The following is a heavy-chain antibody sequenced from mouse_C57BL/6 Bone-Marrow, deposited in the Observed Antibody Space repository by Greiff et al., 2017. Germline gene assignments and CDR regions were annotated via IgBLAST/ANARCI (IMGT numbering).Heavy chain of an antibody. D-gene: IGHD3-2*02. Sequence: QVQLKQSGPGLVQPSQSLSITCTVSGFSLTSYGVHWVRQSPGKGLEWLGVIWSGGSTDYNAAFISRLSISKDNSKSQVFFKMNSLQADDTAIYYCARKGSSGYVWFAYWGQGTLVTVSA. CDR2: IWSGGST. CDR3: ARKGSSGYVWFAY. V-gene: IGHV2-2*01. CDR1: GFSLTSYG. J-gene: IGHJ3*01.